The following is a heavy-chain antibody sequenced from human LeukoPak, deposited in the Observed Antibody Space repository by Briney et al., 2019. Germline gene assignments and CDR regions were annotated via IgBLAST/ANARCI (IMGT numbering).Heavy chain of an antibody. V-gene: IGHV3-23*01. J-gene: IGHJ4*02. CDR3: ARDPGSNTFDY. D-gene: IGHD5-18*01. CDR1: GFTFSSYA. CDR2: ISGSGGRT. Sequence: GGSLRLSCAASGFTFSSYAMSWVRHAPGKGLECVSPISGSGGRTYSADPVKGRFTISRDNSKNTLYLQMNSLRAEATAVYYCARDPGSNTFDYWGQGTLVTATS.